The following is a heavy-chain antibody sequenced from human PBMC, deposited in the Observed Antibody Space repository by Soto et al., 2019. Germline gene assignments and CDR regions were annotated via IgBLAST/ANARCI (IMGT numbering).Heavy chain of an antibody. Sequence: EVQLVESGGGLVQPGGSLRLSCAASGFTLSSYWMHWVRQAPGKGLVWVSRINSDGSSTSYADSVKGRFTISRDNAKXXXXXXXXXXXXXXXXXXXXXXXXXXXYYDSSGYYYDWGQGTLVTVS. CDR3: XXXXXXXYYDSSGYYYD. J-gene: IGHJ4*02. CDR2: INSDGSST. V-gene: IGHV3-74*01. D-gene: IGHD3-22*01. CDR1: GFTLSSYW.